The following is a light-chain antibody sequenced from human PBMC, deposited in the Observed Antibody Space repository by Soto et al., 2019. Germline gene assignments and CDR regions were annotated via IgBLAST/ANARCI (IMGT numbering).Light chain of an antibody. V-gene: IGKV3-15*01. CDR3: QQYNNWAPGT. CDR1: HSVSSN. J-gene: IGKJ3*01. Sequence: EIVMTQSPATLSVCPGERATLSCRASHSVSSNLAWYQQKPGQAPRLLIYGASTRATGIPARFSGSGSGTEFTLTISSLQSEDFAVYYCQQYNNWAPGTVGPGPKVDIK. CDR2: GAS.